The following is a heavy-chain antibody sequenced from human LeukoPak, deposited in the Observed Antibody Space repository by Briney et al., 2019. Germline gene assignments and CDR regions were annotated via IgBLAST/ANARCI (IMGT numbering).Heavy chain of an antibody. V-gene: IGHV4-38-2*02. J-gene: IGHJ6*03. Sequence: SETQSLTCSVSGYDISSGYYWGWIRQSSGKGLEWIGSIYHGGNTYYSQSLRSRVTISIDASKNQFSLRLTSVIAEDTAVYYCARVQGDYFMDVWGKGTTVTVSS. CDR1: GYDISSGYY. CDR3: ARVQGDYFMDV. D-gene: IGHD1-26*01. CDR2: IYHGGNT.